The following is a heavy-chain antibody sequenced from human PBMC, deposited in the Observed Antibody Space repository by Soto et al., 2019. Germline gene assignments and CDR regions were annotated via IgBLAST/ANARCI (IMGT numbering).Heavy chain of an antibody. CDR3: VREIPNLYFDY. V-gene: IGHV3-7*01. CDR2: IRQDGGET. Sequence: EVQLVESGGGLVQPGGSLRLSCSTSGFGFTIYWMSWVRQAPGRGLEWVANIRQDGGETYYVGSVTGRFTISRDNAKNSLYLQMNSLRPEDTAVYYCVREIPNLYFDYWGQGTLVTVSS. CDR1: GFGFTIYW. J-gene: IGHJ4*02.